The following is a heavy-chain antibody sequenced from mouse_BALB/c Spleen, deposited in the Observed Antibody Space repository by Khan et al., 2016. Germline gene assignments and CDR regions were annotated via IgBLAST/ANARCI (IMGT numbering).Heavy chain of an antibody. CDR2: IRSGSSAI. Sequence: EVELVESGGGLVQPGGSRKLSCAASGFTFSSFGMHWVRQAPEKGLEWVAFIRSGSSAIYYADTVKGRFTISRANPKTTLFLQMTSRRSEDTARYYWGRGDDWGQGTTRTVSS. CDR1: GFTFSSFG. CDR3: GRGDD. J-gene: IGHJ2*01. V-gene: IGHV5-17*02.